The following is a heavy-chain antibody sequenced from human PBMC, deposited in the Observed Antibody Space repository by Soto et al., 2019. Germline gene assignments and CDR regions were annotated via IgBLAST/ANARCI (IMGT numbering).Heavy chain of an antibody. V-gene: IGHV3-9*01. CDR2: ISWNSGSI. CDR1: GFTFDDYA. CDR3: AKELGYCSGGSCYSFDY. Sequence: ESGGGLVQPGRSLRLSCAASGFTFDDYAMHWVRQAPGKGLEWVSGISWNSGSIGYADSVKGRFTISRDNAKNSLYLQMNSLRAEDTALYYCAKELGYCSGGSCYSFDYWGQGTLVTVSS. D-gene: IGHD2-15*01. J-gene: IGHJ4*02.